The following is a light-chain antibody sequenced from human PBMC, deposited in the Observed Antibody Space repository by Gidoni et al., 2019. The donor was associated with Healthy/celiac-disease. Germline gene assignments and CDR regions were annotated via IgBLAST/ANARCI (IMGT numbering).Light chain of an antibody. CDR1: QGIRNY. J-gene: IGKJ5*01. CDR3: QKYNSAPNT. Sequence: DIQMTQSPSSLSASVGDRVTITCRASQGIRNYLAWYHQKPGKGPQLLIYAASTLQSGVPSRFSGSGSGTDFTLTISSLQPEDVATYYCQKYNSAPNTFGQGTRLEIK. V-gene: IGKV1-27*01. CDR2: AAS.